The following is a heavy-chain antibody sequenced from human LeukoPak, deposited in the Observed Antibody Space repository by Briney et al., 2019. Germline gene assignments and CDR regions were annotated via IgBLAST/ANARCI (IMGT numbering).Heavy chain of an antibody. CDR3: ARDGWYKSYYYYGMDV. CDR1: GYTFTSYG. Sequence: ASVKVSCKASGYTFTSYGISWVRQAPGQGLEWMGWISAYNGNTNYAQKLQGRVTMTTDTSTSTAYMELRSLRSDDTAVYYCARDGWYKSYYYYGMDVWSKGTTVTVSS. V-gene: IGHV1-18*04. D-gene: IGHD6-19*01. CDR2: ISAYNGNT. J-gene: IGHJ6*04.